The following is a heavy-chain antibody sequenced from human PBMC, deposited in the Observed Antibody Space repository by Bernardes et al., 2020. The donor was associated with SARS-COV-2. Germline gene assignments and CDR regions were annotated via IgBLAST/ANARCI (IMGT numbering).Heavy chain of an antibody. D-gene: IGHD1-26*01. J-gene: IGHJ3*02. CDR3: ARGGSYTRGAFDI. CDR1: GGSISSYY. CDR2: IYYSGST. Sequence: SETLSLTCTVSGGSISSYYWSWIRQPPGTGLEWIGYIYYSGSTHYNPSLKSRVTISVDTSKNQFSLKLSSVTAADTAVYYCARGGSYTRGAFDIWGQGTMVTVSS. V-gene: IGHV4-59*01.